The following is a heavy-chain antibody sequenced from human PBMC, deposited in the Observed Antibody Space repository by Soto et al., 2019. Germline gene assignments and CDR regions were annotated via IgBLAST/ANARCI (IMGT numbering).Heavy chain of an antibody. V-gene: IGHV1-24*01. Sequence: ASVKVSCKVSGYTLTELYMHWVRQAPGKGLEWMGGFDPEDGESIYAQKFQGRVTMTEDTSTDTAYMELSSLRSEDTAVYYCATVITGIEDAFDIWGQGTMVTVSS. D-gene: IGHD3-10*01. CDR3: ATVITGIEDAFDI. J-gene: IGHJ3*02. CDR2: FDPEDGES. CDR1: GYTLTELY.